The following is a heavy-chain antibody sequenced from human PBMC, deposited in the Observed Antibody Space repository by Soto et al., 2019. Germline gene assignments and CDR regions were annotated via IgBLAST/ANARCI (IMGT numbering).Heavy chain of an antibody. CDR2: INHSGST. D-gene: IGHD3-10*01. V-gene: IGHV4-34*01. Sequence: PSETLSLTCAVYGGSFSGYYWSWIRQPPGKGLEWIGEINHSGSTNYNPSLKSRVTISVDTSKNQFSLKLSSVTAADTAVYYCARREGITMVRGAKYYYYGMDVWGQGITVTVSS. CDR3: ARREGITMVRGAKYYYYGMDV. J-gene: IGHJ6*02. CDR1: GGSFSGYY.